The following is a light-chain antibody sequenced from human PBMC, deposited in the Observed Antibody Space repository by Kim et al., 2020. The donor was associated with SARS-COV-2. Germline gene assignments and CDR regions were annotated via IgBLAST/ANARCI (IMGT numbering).Light chain of an antibody. CDR2: AAS. V-gene: IGKV1-8*01. CDR1: QGISSY. J-gene: IGKJ4*01. Sequence: ASPGDRVTISCRASQGISSYLAWYQQKPGRAPNLLIYAASTLQSGVPSRFSGSGSGTDFTLTISCLQSEDFATYYCQQYYSYPLTFGGGTKVDIK. CDR3: QQYYSYPLT.